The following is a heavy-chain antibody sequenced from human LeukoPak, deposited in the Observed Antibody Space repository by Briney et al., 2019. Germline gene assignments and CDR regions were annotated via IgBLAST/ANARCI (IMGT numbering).Heavy chain of an antibody. V-gene: IGHV1-2*02. J-gene: IGHJ4*02. CDR1: GYTFTVYY. CDR3: ARIRGGNNYHFDY. CDR2: INPYSGGT. D-gene: IGHD1-26*01. Sequence: ASVKVSCKASGYTFTVYYIHWVRQAPGQGLEWMGWINPYSGGTNYAQNFQGRVTMTRDTSISTGYMELSRLGSDDTAVYYCARIRGGNNYHFDYWGQGTLVTVSS.